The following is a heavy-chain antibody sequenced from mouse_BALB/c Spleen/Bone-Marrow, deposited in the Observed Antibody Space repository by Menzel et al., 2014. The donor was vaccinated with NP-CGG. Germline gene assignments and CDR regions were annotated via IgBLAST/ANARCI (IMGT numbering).Heavy chain of an antibody. Sequence: EVQLVESGGGSVKPGGSLKLSCAASGFSFSSYSMSWVRQTPEKRLEWVATISSGGHDTYYPDSVKGRFTISRDNAKNTLYLQMSSLKSEDTAMYYCSKDGGYDYSYHFDYWGQGTTLTVSS. CDR1: GFSFSSYS. CDR3: SKDGGYDYSYHFDY. J-gene: IGHJ2*01. V-gene: IGHV5-6-4*01. CDR2: ISSGGHDT. D-gene: IGHD2-4*01.